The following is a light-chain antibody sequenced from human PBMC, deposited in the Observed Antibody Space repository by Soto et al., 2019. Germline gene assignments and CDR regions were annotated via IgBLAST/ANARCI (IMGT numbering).Light chain of an antibody. V-gene: IGKV2-28*01. Sequence: DIVMTQSPLSLPVTPGEPASISCRSSQSLLHSNGYNYLDWYLQKPGQSPQLLIYLGSDRASGVPDRFSSSGSGTDFTLKISRVDAEDVGVYYCMQTLQIPQTFGQGTKVEIK. J-gene: IGKJ1*01. CDR3: MQTLQIPQT. CDR2: LGS. CDR1: QSLLHSNGYNY.